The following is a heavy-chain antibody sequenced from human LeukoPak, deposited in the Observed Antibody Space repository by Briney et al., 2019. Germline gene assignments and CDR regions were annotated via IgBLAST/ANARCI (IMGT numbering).Heavy chain of an antibody. CDR3: AKNGAVAGTCDY. Sequence: PGGSLRLSCAASGFIFSDYSMDWVRQAPGRGREWVSYISSSSSTIYYADSVKGRFTISRDNAKKSLYLQMNSLREEDTAVYYCAKNGAVAGTCDYWGQGILVTVSS. CDR2: ISSSSSTI. V-gene: IGHV3-48*02. CDR1: GFIFSDYS. D-gene: IGHD6-19*01. J-gene: IGHJ4*02.